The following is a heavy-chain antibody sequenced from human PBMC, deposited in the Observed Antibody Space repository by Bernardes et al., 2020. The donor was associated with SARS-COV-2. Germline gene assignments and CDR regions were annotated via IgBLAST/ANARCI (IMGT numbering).Heavy chain of an antibody. Sequence: GGSLRLSCAASGFTFSSYGMHWVRQAPGKGLEWVAVIWYDGSNKYYADSVKGRFTISRDNSKNTLYLQMNSLRAEDTAVYYCARDGGFSSSSDYWGQGTLVTVSS. CDR3: ARDGGFSSSSDY. CDR1: GFTFSSYG. CDR2: IWYDGSNK. D-gene: IGHD6-6*01. J-gene: IGHJ4*02. V-gene: IGHV3-33*01.